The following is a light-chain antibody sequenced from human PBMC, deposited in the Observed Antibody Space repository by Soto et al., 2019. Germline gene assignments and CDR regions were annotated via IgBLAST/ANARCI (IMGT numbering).Light chain of an antibody. CDR1: SSDVGGYNY. CDR3: SSYTRNSTLV. Sequence: QSALTQPASVSGSPGQSITISCTGTSSDVGGYNYVSWYQQHPGKAPKFMIYEVSNRPSGVSNRFSGSKSGNTASLTISGLQAEDKADYYCSSYTRNSTLVFGGGTKVTVL. J-gene: IGLJ2*01. V-gene: IGLV2-14*01. CDR2: EVS.